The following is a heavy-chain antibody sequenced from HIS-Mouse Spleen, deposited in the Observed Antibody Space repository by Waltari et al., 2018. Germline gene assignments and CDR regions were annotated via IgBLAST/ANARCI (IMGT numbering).Heavy chain of an antibody. CDR1: GFPVSSDA. V-gene: IGHV3-66*01. CDR3: AREANWDPHDAFDI. D-gene: IGHD1-1*01. J-gene: IGHJ3*02. CDR2: IYSGGST. Sequence: EVQLVESGGGLVQPGGSLRRSCAASGFPVSSDAMSWVRRAPGKGLEWVSVIYSGGSTYYADSVKGRFTISRDNSKNTLYLQMNSLRAEDTAVYYCAREANWDPHDAFDIWGQGTMVTVSS.